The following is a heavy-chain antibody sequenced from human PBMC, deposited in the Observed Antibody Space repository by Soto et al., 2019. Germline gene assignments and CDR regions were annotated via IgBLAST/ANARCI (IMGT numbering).Heavy chain of an antibody. CDR1: KFTFSKNA. V-gene: IGHV3-23*01. J-gene: IGHJ4*02. Sequence: EVQLLESGGGLVQPGGSLRLSCAASKFTFSKNAMSWLRQAPGKGLEVVSAISGSGGSTLYADSVKGRFTISRDTSKNTLYLQMNSLRAEDTAVYYCAKEDLERDYFEYWGQGTLVTVSS. D-gene: IGHD1-1*01. CDR3: AKEDLERDYFEY. CDR2: ISGSGGST.